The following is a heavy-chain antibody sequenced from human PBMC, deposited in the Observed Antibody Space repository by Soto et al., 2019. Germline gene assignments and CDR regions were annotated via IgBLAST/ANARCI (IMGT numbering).Heavy chain of an antibody. V-gene: IGHV1-8*01. J-gene: IGHJ5*02. CDR1: GYTFTSYD. CDR3: ARGTPTTIFGVVIPASNWFDP. D-gene: IGHD3-3*01. Sequence: QVQLVQSGAEVKKPGASVKVSCKASGYTFTSYDINWVRQATGQGLEWMGWMNPNSGNTGYAQKFQGRVTMTRNTSISTAYMELSSLRSEDTAVYYCARGTPTTIFGVVIPASNWFDPWGQGTLVTVSS. CDR2: MNPNSGNT.